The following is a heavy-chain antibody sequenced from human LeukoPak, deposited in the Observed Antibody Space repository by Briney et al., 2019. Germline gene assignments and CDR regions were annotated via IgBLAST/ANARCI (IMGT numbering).Heavy chain of an antibody. D-gene: IGHD6-6*01. J-gene: IGHJ6*03. Sequence: SETLSLTCAVYGGSFSGYYWSWIRQPPGKGLEWIGEINHSGGTNYNPSLKSRVTISVDTSKNQCSLKLSSVTAADTAVYYCARSGDSSSSRRYYYYYYMDVWGKGTTVTVSS. CDR2: INHSGGT. CDR3: ARSGDSSSSRRYYYYYYMDV. V-gene: IGHV4-34*01. CDR1: GGSFSGYY.